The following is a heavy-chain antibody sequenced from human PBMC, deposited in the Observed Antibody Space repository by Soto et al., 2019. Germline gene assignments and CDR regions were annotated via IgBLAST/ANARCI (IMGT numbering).Heavy chain of an antibody. CDR3: ARESVWWGGDGCSSDYGRNA. CDR2: ISAYNGNT. J-gene: IGHJ6*02. V-gene: IGHV1-18*01. CDR1: GYTFTSYG. D-gene: IGHD2-21*02. Sequence: SVQVSCTASGYTFTSYGISWVRQAPGQGLEWMGWISAYNGNTNYAQQLRGSVTMTTDTSTSTAYMELRSLRSDDTAVYYCARESVWWGGDGCSSDYGRNACGHGTTATVCS.